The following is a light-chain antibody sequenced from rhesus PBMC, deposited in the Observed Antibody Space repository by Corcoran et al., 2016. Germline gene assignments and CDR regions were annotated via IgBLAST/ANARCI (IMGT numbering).Light chain of an antibody. V-gene: IGKV1-22*01. CDR1: QSISSW. CDR2: KAS. Sequence: DIQMTQSPSSLSASVGDTVTITGRASQSISSWLDWYQQKPGKAPKLLIYKASSLQSGGPSRFSGSGYGTDFTLTISSLQPEDFAIYYCLQYSSSPYSFGQGTKVEIK. J-gene: IGKJ2*01. CDR3: LQYSSSPYS.